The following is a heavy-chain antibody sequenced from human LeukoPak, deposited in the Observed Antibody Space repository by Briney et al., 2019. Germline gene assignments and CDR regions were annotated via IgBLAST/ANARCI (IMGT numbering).Heavy chain of an antibody. V-gene: IGHV3-74*01. CDR2: INSDGSST. J-gene: IGHJ4*02. Sequence: GGSLRLSCAASGFTFSSYWMHWVRQAPGKGLVWVSRINSDGSSTSYADSVKGRFTISRDNAKNTLYLQMNSLRAEDTAVYYCARATTILYYYGSGSYDNWGQGTLVTVSS. D-gene: IGHD3-10*01. CDR1: GFTFSSYW. CDR3: ARATTILYYYGSGSYDN.